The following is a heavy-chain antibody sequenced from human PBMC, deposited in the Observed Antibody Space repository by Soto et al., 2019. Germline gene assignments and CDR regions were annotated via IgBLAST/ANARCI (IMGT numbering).Heavy chain of an antibody. CDR1: GGSIISGDYY. V-gene: IGHV4-61*08. J-gene: IGHJ6*02. CDR2: MYNTGST. CDR3: ARDLWGYCGTDCYPLDV. Sequence: PSETLSLTCTVSGGSIISGDYYWSWIRQPPGKGLEWIGYMYNTGSTVYNPSFKSRVTISVDTSKNQFSLKLNSVTAADTAVYYCARDLWGYCGTDCYPLDVWGQGTTVTVSS. D-gene: IGHD2-21*02.